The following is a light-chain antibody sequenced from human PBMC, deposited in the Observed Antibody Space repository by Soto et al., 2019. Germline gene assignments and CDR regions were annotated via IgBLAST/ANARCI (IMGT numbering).Light chain of an antibody. CDR1: QTINSN. J-gene: IGKJ1*01. CDR3: QQYNYWPPRT. Sequence: MTQSPSSLSVSPGERATLSCRASQTINSNLAWYQQKPGQAPRLLIHGATTRATGIPGRFSGSGSGTEFTLTISSLQSEDIAVYYCQQYNYWPPRTFGQGTKVDIK. CDR2: GAT. V-gene: IGKV3-15*01.